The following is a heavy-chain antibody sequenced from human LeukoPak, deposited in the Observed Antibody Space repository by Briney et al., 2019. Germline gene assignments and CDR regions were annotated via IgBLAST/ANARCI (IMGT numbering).Heavy chain of an antibody. CDR1: GFTFSTYN. D-gene: IGHD1-26*01. CDR3: ARNPAGIGDY. CDR2: ISSGSETI. V-gene: IGHV3-48*02. Sequence: GGSLRLSCAASGFTFSTYNMNWVRQAPGKGLEWVSFISSGSETIYYADSVKGRFTVSRDNAKNSLYLQMNSLRDEDTAVYYCARNPAGIGDYLGQGTLVPVSS. J-gene: IGHJ4*02.